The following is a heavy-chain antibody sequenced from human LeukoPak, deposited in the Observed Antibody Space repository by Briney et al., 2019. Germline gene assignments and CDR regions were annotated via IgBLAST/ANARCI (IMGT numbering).Heavy chain of an antibody. Sequence: GGSLRLSCEASGFTFNTYSMNWVRQAPGKGLEWVANIKQDGSEKYYVDSVKGRFTISRDNAKNSLYLQMNSLRAEDTAVYYCARDLTGYYYMDVWGKGTTVTVSS. V-gene: IGHV3-7*01. CDR3: ARDLTGYYYMDV. CDR2: IKQDGSEK. CDR1: GFTFNTYS. D-gene: IGHD4-11*01. J-gene: IGHJ6*03.